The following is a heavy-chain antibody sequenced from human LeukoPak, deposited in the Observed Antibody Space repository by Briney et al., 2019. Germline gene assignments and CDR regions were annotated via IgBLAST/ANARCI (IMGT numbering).Heavy chain of an antibody. CDR1: GNYW. CDR3: VSFYETY. D-gene: IGHD2-2*01. Sequence: GESLRLACAASGNYWMHWVRQAPGKGLVWVSHINSDGSWTSYADSVKGRFTISKDNAKNTVYLQMNNLRAEDTAVYYCVSFYETYWGRGTLVTVSS. J-gene: IGHJ4*02. V-gene: IGHV3-74*01. CDR2: INSDGSWT.